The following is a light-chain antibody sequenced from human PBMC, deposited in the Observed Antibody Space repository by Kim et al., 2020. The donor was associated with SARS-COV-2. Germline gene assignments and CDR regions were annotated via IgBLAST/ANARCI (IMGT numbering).Light chain of an antibody. CDR2: DAS. CDR3: QQRSNWAFT. Sequence: VSPGARSTHSCRASQSVSSFLAWYQQKPGQAPRLRFYDASNRATGIPARFSGSGSGTDFTLTISSLEPEDFAVYYCQQRSNWAFTFGPGTKVDIK. J-gene: IGKJ3*01. CDR1: QSVSSF. V-gene: IGKV3-11*01.